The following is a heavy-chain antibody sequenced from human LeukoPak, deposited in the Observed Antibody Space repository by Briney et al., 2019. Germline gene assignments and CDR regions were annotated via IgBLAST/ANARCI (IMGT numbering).Heavy chain of an antibody. V-gene: IGHV3-30*18. CDR2: ISYDGSNK. Sequence: GGSLRLSCAASGFTFSSYGMHWVRQAPGKGLEWVAVISYDGSNKYYADSVKGRFTISRDNPKNTLYLQMNSLRAEDTAVYYCAKDGAPYCSGGSCYSTKPIDYWGQGTLVTVSS. CDR1: GFTFSSYG. D-gene: IGHD2-15*01. CDR3: AKDGAPYCSGGSCYSTKPIDY. J-gene: IGHJ4*02.